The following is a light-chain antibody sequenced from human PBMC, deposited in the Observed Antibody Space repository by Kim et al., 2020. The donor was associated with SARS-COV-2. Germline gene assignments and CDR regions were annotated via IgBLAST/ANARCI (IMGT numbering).Light chain of an antibody. V-gene: IGKV3-20*01. CDR1: RSVSRNS. J-gene: IGKJ4*01. CDR2: GAS. Sequence: GERAALSCRASRSVSRNSLAWYQQRPGQAPRLLIYGASNRATGIPDRFSGSGSGTDFTLTINRLAPEDFAVYFCQQYDNSLLTFGGGTKVDIK. CDR3: QQYDNSLLT.